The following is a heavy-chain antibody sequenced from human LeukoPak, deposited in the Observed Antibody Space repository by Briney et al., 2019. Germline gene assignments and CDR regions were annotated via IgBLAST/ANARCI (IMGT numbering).Heavy chain of an antibody. CDR2: IKQDGSDK. Sequence: GGSLRLSCAASGFTFTKYWMTWVRQAPGKGLEWVGIIKQDGSDKNYMDSVKGRFTISRDNTKNSVYLQMSSLRAEDTAVYYCAREVWGPEYWGQGTLVTVSS. CDR3: AREVWGPEY. J-gene: IGHJ4*02. CDR1: GFTFTKYW. D-gene: IGHD1-14*01. V-gene: IGHV3-7*01.